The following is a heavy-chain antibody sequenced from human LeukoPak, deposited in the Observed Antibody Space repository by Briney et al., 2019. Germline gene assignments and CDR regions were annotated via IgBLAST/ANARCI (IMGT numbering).Heavy chain of an antibody. V-gene: IGHV3-23*01. Sequence: PGGSLRLSCAASGFPFSTYAMSWVRQAPGKGLEWVSSIRGSDGSTYYADSVKDRFTISRDNSKNTLYLQMNSLRAEDTAVYYCGPTLGYNYYMDVWGKGTTVTVSS. D-gene: IGHD3-10*01. CDR1: GFPFSTYA. CDR2: IRGSDGST. J-gene: IGHJ6*03. CDR3: GPTLGYNYYMDV.